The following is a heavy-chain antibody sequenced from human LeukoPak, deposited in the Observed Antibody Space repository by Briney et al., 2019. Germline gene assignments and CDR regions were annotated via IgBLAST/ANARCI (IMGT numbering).Heavy chain of an antibody. CDR3: ASDYVWGSYRYEV. CDR2: IYTSGST. D-gene: IGHD3-16*02. CDR1: GGSISSGSYY. V-gene: IGHV4-61*02. J-gene: IGHJ4*02. Sequence: SQTLSLTCTVSGGSISSGSYYWSWIRQPAGKGLEWIGRIYTSGSTNYNPSLKSRVTISVDTSKNQFSLKLSSVTAADTAVYYCASDYVWGSYRYEVWGQGTLVTVSS.